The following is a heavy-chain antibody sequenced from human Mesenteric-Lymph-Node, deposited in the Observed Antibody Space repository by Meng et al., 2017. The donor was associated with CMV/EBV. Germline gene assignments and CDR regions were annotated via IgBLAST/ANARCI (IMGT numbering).Heavy chain of an antibody. Sequence: LMCIVFGVSINGRDDPWNWIRQPPGKALEWTGNIYCSEKNPSRESQVSISVDTSRNQFSLRLSSVTAADTAVYFCARVSIPLGGSFDYWGQGTLVTVSS. CDR3: ARVSIPLGGSFDY. J-gene: IGHJ4*02. CDR2: IYCSE. D-gene: IGHD7-27*01. CDR1: GVSINGRDDP. V-gene: IGHV4-30-4*01.